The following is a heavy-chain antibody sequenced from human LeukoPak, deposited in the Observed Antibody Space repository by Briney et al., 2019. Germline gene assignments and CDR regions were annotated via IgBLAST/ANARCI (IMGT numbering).Heavy chain of an antibody. CDR1: GFTFSSYS. D-gene: IGHD1-26*01. J-gene: IGHJ5*02. Sequence: GSLRLSCAASGFTFSSYSMNWVRQAPGKGLEWVAVIWYDGSNKYYADSVKGRFTISRDNSKNTLYLQMNSLRAEDTAVYYCARDKGGVGATDWFDPWGQGTLVTVSS. V-gene: IGHV3-33*08. CDR2: IWYDGSNK. CDR3: ARDKGGVGATDWFDP.